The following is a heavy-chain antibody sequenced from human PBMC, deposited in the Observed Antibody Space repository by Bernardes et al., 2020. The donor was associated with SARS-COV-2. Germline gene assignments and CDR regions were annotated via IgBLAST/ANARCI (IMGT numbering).Heavy chain of an antibody. D-gene: IGHD5-18*01. CDR1: GYTFSSYC. CDR3: ETGVDYSYGLGWFDP. V-gene: IGHV1-18*01. J-gene: IGHJ5*02. Sequence: ASVKVSCQASGYTFSSYCISWVRQAPGHGLEWMGWISAYYGTTDYAKKFQGKVTMTTATSTSTAYMELRSLRSDDTAVYFCETGVDYSYGLGWFDPWGQGTLVIVSS. CDR2: ISAYYGTT.